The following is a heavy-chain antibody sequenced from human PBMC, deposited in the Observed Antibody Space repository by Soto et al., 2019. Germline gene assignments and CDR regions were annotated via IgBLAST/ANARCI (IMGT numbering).Heavy chain of an antibody. Sequence: GGSLRLSCAGSGFTFRNSEMFWVRQAPGKGLEWASKINYSGSNIYYSKSVKGRFTISRDNAKNSLYLQMNSLTDEDTAIYFCASEALCGADCYFFEYWGPGTLVTV. CDR3: ASEALCGADCYFFEY. V-gene: IGHV3-48*03. J-gene: IGHJ4*02. CDR1: GFTFRNSE. CDR2: INYSGSNI. D-gene: IGHD2-21*02.